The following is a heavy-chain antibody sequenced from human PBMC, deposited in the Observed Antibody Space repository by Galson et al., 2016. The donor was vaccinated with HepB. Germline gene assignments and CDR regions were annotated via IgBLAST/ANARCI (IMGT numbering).Heavy chain of an antibody. CDR3: ASGYCSGGSCYFDS. V-gene: IGHV4-31*03. CDR1: RGSISSDGYY. Sequence: TLSLTCSVSRGSISSDGYYWSWIRQHPGKGLEWIGYIYYSGSTYYTPSPKSRVTISADTSTNEFSLKLSSVTAADTAVYYCASGYCSGGSCYFDSWGQGTLVTVSS. J-gene: IGHJ4*02. D-gene: IGHD2-15*01. CDR2: IYYSGST.